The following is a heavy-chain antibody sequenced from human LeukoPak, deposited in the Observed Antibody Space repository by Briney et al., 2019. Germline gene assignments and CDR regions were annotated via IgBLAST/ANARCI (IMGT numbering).Heavy chain of an antibody. Sequence: GGSLRLSCAASGFTFSSYAMSWVRQAPGKGLEWVAVISYDGSNKYYADSVKGRFTISRDNSKNTLYLQMNSLRAEDTAVYYCASGGIAVAGTWIDYWGQGTLVTVSS. CDR3: ASGGIAVAGTWIDY. CDR2: ISYDGSNK. D-gene: IGHD6-19*01. V-gene: IGHV3-30-3*01. CDR1: GFTFSSYA. J-gene: IGHJ4*02.